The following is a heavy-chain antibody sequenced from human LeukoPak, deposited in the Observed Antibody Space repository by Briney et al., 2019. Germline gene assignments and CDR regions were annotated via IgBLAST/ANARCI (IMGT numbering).Heavy chain of an antibody. Sequence: SETLSLTCTVSGGSISSYYWSWIRQPPGKGLEWIGYIYYSGSTNYNPSLKSRVTISVDTSKNQFSLKLSSVTAADTAVYYCARQTGYSSSWSLDYWGQGTLVTVSS. D-gene: IGHD6-13*01. J-gene: IGHJ4*02. CDR3: ARQTGYSSSWSLDY. CDR1: GGSISSYY. CDR2: IYYSGST. V-gene: IGHV4-59*08.